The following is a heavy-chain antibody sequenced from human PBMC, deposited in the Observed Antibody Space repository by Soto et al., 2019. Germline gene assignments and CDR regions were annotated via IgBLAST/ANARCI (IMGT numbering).Heavy chain of an antibody. J-gene: IGHJ4*02. CDR2: IIPIFGTA. D-gene: IGHD2-21*01. V-gene: IGHV1-69*01. Sequence: QVQLVQSGAEVKKPGSSVKVSCKASGGTFSSYAISWVRQAPGQGLEWMGGIIPIFGTANYAQKFQCRVTITADESTSTAYMALSSLRSEDTAVYYCASVWGGAVRHYFDYWGQGTLVTVSS. CDR1: GGTFSSYA. CDR3: ASVWGGAVRHYFDY.